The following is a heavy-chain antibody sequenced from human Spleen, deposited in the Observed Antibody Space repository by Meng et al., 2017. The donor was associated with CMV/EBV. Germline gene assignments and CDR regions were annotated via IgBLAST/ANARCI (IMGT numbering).Heavy chain of an antibody. Sequence: GESLKISCAASGCTFSSYATSWVRPAPGKGLEWVSVVQSGGSSTNYADSVKGRFTISRDNSKNTLYLQMNSLRAEDTAVYYCARVFIGDCSSTSCYSPFDYWGQGTLVTVSS. CDR2: VQSGGSST. CDR1: GCTFSSYA. CDR3: ARVFIGDCSSTSCYSPFDY. D-gene: IGHD2-2*01. V-gene: IGHV3-23*03. J-gene: IGHJ4*02.